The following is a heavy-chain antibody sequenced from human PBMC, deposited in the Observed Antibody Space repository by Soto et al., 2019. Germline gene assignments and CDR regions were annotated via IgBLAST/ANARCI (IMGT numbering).Heavy chain of an antibody. D-gene: IGHD6-25*01. V-gene: IGHV1-3*01. CDR3: ARGQRNFDY. Sequence: QVQLVQSGAEVKKPGASVKVSCKASGYTFTSYVMHWVRQAPGQSLEWMGWINAGNGNTKYTQKFQGRDTITRDTSASTAYMEMSSLTSEDTAVYYCARGQRNFDYWGQGTLLTVSS. CDR1: GYTFTSYV. J-gene: IGHJ4*02. CDR2: INAGNGNT.